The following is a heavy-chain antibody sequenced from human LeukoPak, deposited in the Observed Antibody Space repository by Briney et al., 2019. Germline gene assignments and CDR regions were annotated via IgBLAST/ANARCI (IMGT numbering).Heavy chain of an antibody. D-gene: IGHD1-1*01. J-gene: IGHJ6*02. Sequence: PGGSLRLSCVASGFTFSNHWLHWVRQAPSKGLEWVSAIGASGSSTYYADSVKGRFTISRDNSKNTLYLQMNSLRAEDTAVYYCARIYTKYGNDYNGMDVWGQGTTVTVSS. V-gene: IGHV3-23*01. CDR2: IGASGSST. CDR3: ARIYTKYGNDYNGMDV. CDR1: GFTFSNHW.